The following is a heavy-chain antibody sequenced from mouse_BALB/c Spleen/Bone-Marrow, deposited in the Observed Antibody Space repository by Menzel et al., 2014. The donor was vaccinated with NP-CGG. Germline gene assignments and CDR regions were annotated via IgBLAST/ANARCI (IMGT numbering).Heavy chain of an antibody. Sequence: DVHLVESGPSLVKPSQTLSLTCSVTGDYITSGYWNWIRKFPGNKLEYMGYIIYSDSTYYNPSLKSRISITRDTSKNQYYLQLNSVTSEDTATYYCARNWERFAYWGQGTLVTVSA. CDR1: GDYITSGY. CDR3: ARNWERFAY. D-gene: IGHD4-1*01. V-gene: IGHV3-8*02. CDR2: IIYSDST. J-gene: IGHJ3*01.